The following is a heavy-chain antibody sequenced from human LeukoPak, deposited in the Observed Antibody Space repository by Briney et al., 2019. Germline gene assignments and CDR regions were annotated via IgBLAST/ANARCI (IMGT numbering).Heavy chain of an antibody. CDR3: ARHYGYCSSTSCYTGVFAFDI. J-gene: IGHJ3*02. CDR1: GGSISGYY. V-gene: IGHV4-4*09. D-gene: IGHD2-2*02. Sequence: SETLSLTCTVSGGSISGYYWSWIRQPPGKGLEWIGYIYTSGSTNYNPSLKSRVTISVDTSKNQFSLKLSSVTAADTAVYYCARHYGYCSSTSCYTGVFAFDIWGQGTMVTVSS. CDR2: IYTSGST.